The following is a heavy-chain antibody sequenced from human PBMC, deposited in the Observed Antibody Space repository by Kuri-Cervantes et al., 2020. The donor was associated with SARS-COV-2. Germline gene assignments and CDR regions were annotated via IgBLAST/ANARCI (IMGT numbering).Heavy chain of an antibody. D-gene: IGHD3-3*01. V-gene: IGHV4-59*12. Sequence: GSLRLSCSVSGGSISSYYWSWIRQPPGKGLEWIGYIYYRGSTYYNLSLKSRVTISVDTSKNQFSLKLSSVTAADTAVYYCARDSASITIFGVVTRYGMDVWGQGTTVTVSS. CDR1: GGSISSYY. CDR3: ARDSASITIFGVVTRYGMDV. CDR2: IYYRGST. J-gene: IGHJ6*02.